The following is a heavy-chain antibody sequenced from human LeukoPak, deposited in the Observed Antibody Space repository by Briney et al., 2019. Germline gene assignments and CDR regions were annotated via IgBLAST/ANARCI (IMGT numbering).Heavy chain of an antibody. J-gene: IGHJ5*02. D-gene: IGHD2/OR15-2a*01. Sequence: GASVKVSCKASGGTFSSYAISWVRQAPGQGLEWMGGIIPIFGTANYAQKFQGRVTITADESTSTAYMELSSLRSEDTAVYYCARDVENDLNWFDPWGQGTLVTVSS. CDR2: IIPIFGTA. CDR3: ARDVENDLNWFDP. CDR1: GGTFSSYA. V-gene: IGHV1-69*13.